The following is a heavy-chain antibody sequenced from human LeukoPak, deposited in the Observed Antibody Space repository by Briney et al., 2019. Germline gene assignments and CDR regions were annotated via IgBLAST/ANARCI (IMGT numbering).Heavy chain of an antibody. CDR3: AKDQTYYYDSSGYYDY. CDR1: GFTFDDYA. J-gene: IGHJ4*02. Sequence: GGSLRLSCAASGFTFDDYAMHWVRQAPGKGLEWVSGISWNSGSIGYADSVKGRFTISRDNAKNSLYLQMNSLRAEDTALYYCAKDQTYYYDSSGYYDYWGQGTLVTVSS. V-gene: IGHV3-9*01. CDR2: ISWNSGSI. D-gene: IGHD3-22*01.